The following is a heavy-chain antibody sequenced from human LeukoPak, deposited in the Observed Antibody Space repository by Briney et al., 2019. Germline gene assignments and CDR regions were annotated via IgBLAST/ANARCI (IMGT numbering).Heavy chain of an antibody. CDR1: GGSFSGYY. J-gene: IGHJ3*02. V-gene: IGHV4-34*01. D-gene: IGHD3-22*01. CDR3: ARGDHYYDSSGYFPRDYAFDI. CDR2: FNHSGST. Sequence: PSETLSLTCAVYGGSFSGYYWSWIRQPPGKGLEWIGEFNHSGSTNYSPSLKSRVTISVDTSKNQFSLKLSSVTAADTAVYYCARGDHYYDSSGYFPRDYAFDIWGQGTMVTVSS.